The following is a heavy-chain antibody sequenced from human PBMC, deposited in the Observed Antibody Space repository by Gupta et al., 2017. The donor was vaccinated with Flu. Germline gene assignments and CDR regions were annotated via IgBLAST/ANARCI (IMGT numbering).Heavy chain of an antibody. CDR3: ARDGRYTSTWYFS. CDR1: GFTFSDYY. V-gene: IGHV3-11*05. Sequence: QVKLIESGGGLAKPGGSLRLSCEASGFTFSDYYMTWIRQAPGKGLEWISYISGTSRYINYADSVKGRFTISRDNAKNSLYLQMDNLRPDDTAIYYCARDGRYTSTWYFSWGQGTQVTVSS. CDR2: ISGTSRYI. D-gene: IGHD6-13*01. J-gene: IGHJ4*02.